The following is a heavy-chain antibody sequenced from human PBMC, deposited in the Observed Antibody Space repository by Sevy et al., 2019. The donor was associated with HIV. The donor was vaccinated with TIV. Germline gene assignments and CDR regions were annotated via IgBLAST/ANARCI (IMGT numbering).Heavy chain of an antibody. Sequence: GGSLRLSCVASGFMFHTYTMSWVRQAPGEGLEWVXGIGGSGGNTYYAESVRGRFTVSRDNSKNMLYLEMNSLRVEDTAFYYCVRAGPDTXSXPTLXDXXGQGILVTVSS. J-gene: IGHJ4*02. CDR1: GFMFHTYT. V-gene: IGHV3-23*01. CDR3: VRAGPDTXSXPTLXDX. CDR2: IGGSGGNT.